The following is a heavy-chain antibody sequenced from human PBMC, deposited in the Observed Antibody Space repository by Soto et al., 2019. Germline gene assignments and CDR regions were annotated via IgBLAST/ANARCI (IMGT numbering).Heavy chain of an antibody. CDR3: ARDIYFDGTVGTPDV. CDR1: GFIFINHA. J-gene: IGHJ3*01. Sequence: QVQMVESGGGVVQPGRSLRLSCAVSGFIFINHAMHWVRQAPGKGLEWVPVITDDGSRKYYADSVKGRFTISRDNFKNMLYLQMNSLSDDDTAVYYCARDIYFDGTVGTPDVWGQGRMLIVSS. V-gene: IGHV3-30*04. CDR2: ITDDGSRK. D-gene: IGHD2-15*01.